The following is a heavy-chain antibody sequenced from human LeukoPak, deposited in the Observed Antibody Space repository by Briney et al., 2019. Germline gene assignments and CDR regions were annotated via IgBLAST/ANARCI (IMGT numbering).Heavy chain of an antibody. D-gene: IGHD2-15*01. CDR3: ARPGYCSGGGCYGFDY. V-gene: IGHV5-51*01. CDR2: IYPGDSDT. Sequence: GESLKISCKGSGYSFFSYWIGWVRQMPGKGLEWLGIIYPGDSDTRYSPSFQGQVTISADKSISTAYLQWSSLKASDTAMYYCARPGYCSGGGCYGFDYWGQGTLVTVSS. CDR1: GYSFFSYW. J-gene: IGHJ4*02.